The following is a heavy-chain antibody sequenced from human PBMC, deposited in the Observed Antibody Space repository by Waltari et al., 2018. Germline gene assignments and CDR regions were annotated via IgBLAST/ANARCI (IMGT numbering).Heavy chain of an antibody. D-gene: IGHD3-3*01. J-gene: IGHJ3*02. Sequence: QVQLQQWGAGLLKPSETLSLTCAVYGGSFSGYYWSWIRQPPGKGLEWIGEINHSGSTNYNPSLKSRVTISVDTSKNQFSLKLSSVTAADTAVYYCARVLYDFWSGYYDKVDAFDIWGQGTMVTVSS. CDR3: ARVLYDFWSGYYDKVDAFDI. CDR2: INHSGST. CDR1: GGSFSGYY. V-gene: IGHV4-34*01.